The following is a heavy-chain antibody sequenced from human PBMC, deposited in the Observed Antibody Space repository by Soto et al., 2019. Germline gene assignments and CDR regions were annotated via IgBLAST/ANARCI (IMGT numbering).Heavy chain of an antibody. D-gene: IGHD3-9*01. V-gene: IGHV4-39*01. Sequence: SETLSLTCTVSGGSISRTSYYWGWIRQPPGKGLEWIGSISYRGNTNYNPSLKSRATISADTSKNQFSLKLNSVTAADSAVYFCARLEGLATISYYFDFWGPGALVTVSS. CDR2: ISYRGNT. J-gene: IGHJ4*02. CDR3: ARLEGLATISYYFDF. CDR1: GGSISRTSYY.